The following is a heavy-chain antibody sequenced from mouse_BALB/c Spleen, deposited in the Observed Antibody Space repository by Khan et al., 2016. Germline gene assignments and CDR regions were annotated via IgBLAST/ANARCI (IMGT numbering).Heavy chain of an antibody. CDR1: GYTFSDYE. CDR2: VDPETGGT. D-gene: IGHD2-1*01. CDR3: TRKGIFYGNYDFDY. V-gene: IGHV1-15*01. J-gene: IGHJ2*01. Sequence: VQLQESGAELVRPGASVTLSCKATGYTFSDYEMHWVKQTPVHGLEWIGAVDPETGGTAYNQKLKGQATLTAGRSSSTAYMELRSLTSEDSAVYYWTRKGIFYGNYDFDYWGQGTTLTVSS.